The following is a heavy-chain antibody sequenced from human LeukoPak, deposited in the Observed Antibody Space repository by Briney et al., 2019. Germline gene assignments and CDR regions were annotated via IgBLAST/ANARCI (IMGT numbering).Heavy chain of an antibody. J-gene: IGHJ4*02. CDR1: GFTFSSYA. CDR2: ISGSGGST. Sequence: GGSLRLSCAGSGFTFSSYAMSWVRQAPGKGLEWVSAISGSGGSTYYADSVKGRFTISRDNSKNTLYLQMNSLRAEDTAVYYCAKDTLHCSGGSCKLWRPFDYWGQGTLVTVSS. D-gene: IGHD2-15*01. V-gene: IGHV3-23*01. CDR3: AKDTLHCSGGSCKLWRPFDY.